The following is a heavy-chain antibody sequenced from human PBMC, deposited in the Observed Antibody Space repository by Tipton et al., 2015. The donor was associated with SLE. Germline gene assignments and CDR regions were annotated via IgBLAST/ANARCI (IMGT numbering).Heavy chain of an antibody. CDR2: VSYSGST. V-gene: IGHV4-59*01. CDR3: AVHSIRDPAFDI. CDR1: GAAISAYY. D-gene: IGHD2-21*01. Sequence: TLSLTCSVSGAAISAYYWSWIRQPPGKGLEWIGYVSYSGSTNYNPSLKSRVTISVDTSMNHLSPKLNSVTAADTAVYFCAVHSIRDPAFDIWGQGTMVTVSS. J-gene: IGHJ3*02.